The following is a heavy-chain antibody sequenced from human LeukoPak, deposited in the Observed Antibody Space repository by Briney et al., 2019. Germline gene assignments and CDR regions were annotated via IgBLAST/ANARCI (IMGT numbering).Heavy chain of an antibody. CDR1: GGSFSGYY. CDR3: ARREGYYYGSGSPLDY. Sequence: SETLSLTCAVYGGSFSGYYWSWIRQPPGKGLEWIGEINHSGSTNYNPSLKSRVTISVDTSKNQFSLKLSSVTAADTAVCYCARREGYYYGSGSPLDYWGQGTLVTVSS. CDR2: INHSGST. V-gene: IGHV4-34*01. D-gene: IGHD3-10*01. J-gene: IGHJ4*02.